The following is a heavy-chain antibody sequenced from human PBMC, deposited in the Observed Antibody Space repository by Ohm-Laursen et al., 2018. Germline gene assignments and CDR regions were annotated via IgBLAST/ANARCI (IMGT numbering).Heavy chain of an antibody. D-gene: IGHD2-2*01. V-gene: IGHV3-48*03. CDR1: GFIFSSYE. CDR3: ARGRDIVVGAAAIWFDP. CDR2: ISSSSSTI. J-gene: IGHJ5*02. Sequence: SLRLSCAASGFIFSSYEMNWVRQAPGKGLEWVSYISSSSSTIYYADSVKGRFTISRDNAKNSLYLQMNSLRAEDTAVYYCARGRDIVVGAAAIWFDPWGQGTLVNVSS.